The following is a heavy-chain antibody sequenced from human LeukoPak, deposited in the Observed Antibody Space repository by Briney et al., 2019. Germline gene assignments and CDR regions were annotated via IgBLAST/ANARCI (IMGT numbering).Heavy chain of an antibody. D-gene: IGHD2-2*01. CDR3: ARDQRYCSSTSCYLGYYYYYYGMDV. CDR1: GGSFSGYY. J-gene: IGHJ6*02. CDR2: INHSGST. V-gene: IGHV4-34*01. Sequence: PSETLSLTCAVYGGSFSGYYWSWIRQPPGKGLEWIGEINHSGSTNYNPSLKGRVTISVDTSKNQFSLKLSSVTAADTAVYYCARDQRYCSSTSCYLGYYYYYYGMDVWGQGTTVTVSS.